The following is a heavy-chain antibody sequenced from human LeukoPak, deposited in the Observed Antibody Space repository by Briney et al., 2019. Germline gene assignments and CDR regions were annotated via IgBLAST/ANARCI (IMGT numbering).Heavy chain of an antibody. J-gene: IGHJ6*02. CDR2: VWFDGSNK. D-gene: IGHD2-15*01. V-gene: IGHV3-33*01. Sequence: PGRSLRLSCTASGFTFSRHGMHWVRQAPGKGLEWVAIVWFDGSNKYYADSVKGRFTISRDNSKNTLYLQMDSLRAEDTALYYCARDRSGGFYYGMDVWGQGTTVTVSS. CDR3: ARDRSGGFYYGMDV. CDR1: GFTFSRHG.